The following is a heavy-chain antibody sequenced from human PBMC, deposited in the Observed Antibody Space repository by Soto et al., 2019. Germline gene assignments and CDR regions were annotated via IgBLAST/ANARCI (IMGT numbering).Heavy chain of an antibody. CDR3: ARDCSGGSCYPGMDV. CDR2: ISSSGYI. J-gene: IGHJ6*02. V-gene: IGHV3-21*01. Sequence: NXGGCLRLSCAASLFNFNSYTINWGRQSPGKRLEWLSSISSSGYIFSTDSVRGRFTISRDNAKNSVYLQINSLRAEDTAVYFCARDCSGGSCYPGMDVWGQGTTVTVSS. D-gene: IGHD2-15*01. CDR1: LFNFNSYT.